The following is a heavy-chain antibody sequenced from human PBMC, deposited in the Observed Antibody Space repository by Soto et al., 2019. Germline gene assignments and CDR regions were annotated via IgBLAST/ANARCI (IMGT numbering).Heavy chain of an antibody. D-gene: IGHD4-17*01. V-gene: IGHV4-59*11. CDR2: IYYSGST. CDR3: ASQASTVTTFDY. J-gene: IGHJ4*02. CDR1: GGSISSHY. Sequence: SETLSLTCTVSGGSISSHYWSWIRQPPGKGLEWTGYIYYSGSTNYNPSLKSRATISVDTSKNQFSLKLSSVTAADTAVYYCASQASTVTTFDYWGQGTLVTVSS.